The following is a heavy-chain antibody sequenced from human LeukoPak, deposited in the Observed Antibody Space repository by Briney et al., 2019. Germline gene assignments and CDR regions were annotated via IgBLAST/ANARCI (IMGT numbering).Heavy chain of an antibody. D-gene: IGHD2-21*01. Sequence: ASVKVTCKASGYTFIRHATSRVRQAPGQGLEWMGWISAYNGDTKYAQKIHGRVTMTTDTSTSTAYMELRSLRSDDTAVCFKDRHRGYCDGRGQYFDSWGQGTLVTVSS. CDR3: DRHRGYCDGRGQYFDS. J-gene: IGHJ4*02. V-gene: IGHV1-18*01. CDR1: GYTFIRHA. CDR2: ISAYNGDT.